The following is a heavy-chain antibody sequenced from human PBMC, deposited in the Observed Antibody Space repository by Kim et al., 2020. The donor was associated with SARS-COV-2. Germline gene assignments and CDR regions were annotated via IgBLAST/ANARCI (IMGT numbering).Heavy chain of an antibody. Sequence: SVKVSCKASGGTFSSYAISWVRQAPGQGLEWMGRIIPILGIANYAQKFQGRVTITADKSTSTAYMELSSLRSEDTAVYYCARGATTVVEPFDYWGQGTLVTVSS. CDR1: GGTFSSYA. CDR3: ARGATTVVEPFDY. CDR2: IIPILGIA. V-gene: IGHV1-69*04. J-gene: IGHJ4*02. D-gene: IGHD4-17*01.